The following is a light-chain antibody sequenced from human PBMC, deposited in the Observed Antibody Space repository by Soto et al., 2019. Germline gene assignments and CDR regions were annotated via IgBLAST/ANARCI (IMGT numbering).Light chain of an antibody. Sequence: PGESATLSCRASQTVSITYLTWYQQKPGQAPRLLIFGASSRATGIPDRFSGSGSGTDFTLTISSLQPDDFATYYCQQYNSYPSTFGQGTKVDI. CDR1: QTVSITY. CDR3: QQYNSYPST. V-gene: IGKV3-20*01. J-gene: IGKJ1*01. CDR2: GAS.